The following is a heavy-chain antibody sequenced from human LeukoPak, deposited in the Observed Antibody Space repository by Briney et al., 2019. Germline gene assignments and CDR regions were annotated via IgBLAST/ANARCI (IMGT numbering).Heavy chain of an antibody. CDR1: GFTFSSYS. J-gene: IGHJ5*02. Sequence: GGSLRLSCAASGFTFSSYSMNWVRQAPGKGLEWVSSISSSSSYIYYADSVKGRFTISRDNAKNSLYLQMNSLRAEDTAVYYCARGNDFWSGSHGWFDPWGQGTLVTVSS. D-gene: IGHD3-3*01. CDR3: ARGNDFWSGSHGWFDP. V-gene: IGHV3-21*01. CDR2: ISSSSSYI.